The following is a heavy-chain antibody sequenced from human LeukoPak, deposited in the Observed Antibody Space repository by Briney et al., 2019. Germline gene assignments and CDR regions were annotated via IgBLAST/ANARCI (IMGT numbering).Heavy chain of an antibody. J-gene: IGHJ3*02. D-gene: IGHD2-2*02. CDR3: ARIGGIPLGSVDI. CDR1: GGSISSYY. Sequence: SETLSLTCTVSGGSISSYYWSWIRQPPGKGLEWIGYIYYSGSNNHNSALKSQVTISADTSKNQFSLKLSSVTAADTAVYYCARIGGIPLGSVDIWGQGTMVTVSS. V-gene: IGHV4-59*01. CDR2: IYYSGSN.